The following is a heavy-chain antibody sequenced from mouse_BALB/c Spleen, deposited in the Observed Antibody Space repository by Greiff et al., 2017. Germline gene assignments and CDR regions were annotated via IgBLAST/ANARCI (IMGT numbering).Heavy chain of an antibody. V-gene: IGHV5-6*01. Sequence: EVKLMESGGDLVKPGGSLKLSCAASGFTFSSYGMSWVRQTPDKRLEWVATISSGGSYTYYPDSVKGRFTISRDNAKNTLYLQMSSLKSEDTAMYYCARDYGRGPWFAYWGQGTLVTVSA. CDR3: ARDYGRGPWFAY. J-gene: IGHJ3*01. CDR2: ISSGGSYT. D-gene: IGHD1-1*01. CDR1: GFTFSSYG.